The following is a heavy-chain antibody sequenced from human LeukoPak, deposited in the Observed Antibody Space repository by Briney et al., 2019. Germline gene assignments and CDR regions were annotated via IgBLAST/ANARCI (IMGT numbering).Heavy chain of an antibody. CDR3: ARGKLWDEFGFDY. J-gene: IGHJ4*02. D-gene: IGHD2-21*01. Sequence: GASVKLSCKASGGTFSSYAISWVRQAPGQGLEWMGGIIPIFGTANYAQKFQRRVTTTTDEYTSTAYKELSSLRSEETAVYYCARGKLWDEFGFDYWGQGTLVTVSS. CDR1: GGTFSSYA. V-gene: IGHV1-69*05. CDR2: IIPIFGTA.